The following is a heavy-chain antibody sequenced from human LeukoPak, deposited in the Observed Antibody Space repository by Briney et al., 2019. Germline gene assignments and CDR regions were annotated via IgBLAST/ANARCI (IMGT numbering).Heavy chain of an antibody. CDR1: GGTFSSYA. CDR2: IIPIFGTA. Sequence: SVKVSCKASGGTFSSYAISWVRQAPGQGLEWMGGIIPIFGTANYAQKFQGRVTITADESTSTAYMELSSLRSEDTAVYYCARDLKRATGNPMDVWGQGTTVAVSS. D-gene: IGHD2/OR15-2a*01. CDR3: ARDLKRATGNPMDV. J-gene: IGHJ6*02. V-gene: IGHV1-69*13.